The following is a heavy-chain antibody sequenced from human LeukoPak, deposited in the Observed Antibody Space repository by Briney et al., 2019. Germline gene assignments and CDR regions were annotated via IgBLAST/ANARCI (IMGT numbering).Heavy chain of an antibody. Sequence: SETLSLTCAVYGGSFSGYYWSWIRQPPGRGLEWIGEINHSGSTNYNPSLKSRVTISVDTSKNQFSLKLSSVTAADTAVYYCARGGYYDILTGYPFDYWGQGTLVTVSS. CDR3: ARGGYYDILTGYPFDY. CDR1: GGSFSGYY. CDR2: INHSGST. V-gene: IGHV4-34*01. D-gene: IGHD3-9*01. J-gene: IGHJ4*02.